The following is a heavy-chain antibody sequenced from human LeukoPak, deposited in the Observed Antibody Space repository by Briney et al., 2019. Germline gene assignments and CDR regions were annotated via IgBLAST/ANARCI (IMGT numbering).Heavy chain of an antibody. CDR2: INAGNGNT. Sequence: ASVKVSCKASGYTFTSYAMHWVRQAPGQRLEWMGWINAGNGNTKYSQEFQGRVTITRDTSASTAYMELSSLRSEDMAVHYCARAPAAKGVPPDYWGQGTLVTVSS. J-gene: IGHJ4*02. D-gene: IGHD2-2*01. V-gene: IGHV1-3*03. CDR3: ARAPAAKGVPPDY. CDR1: GYTFTSYA.